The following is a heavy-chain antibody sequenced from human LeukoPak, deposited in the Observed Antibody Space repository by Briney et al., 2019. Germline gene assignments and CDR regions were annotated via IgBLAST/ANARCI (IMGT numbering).Heavy chain of an antibody. V-gene: IGHV3-48*03. D-gene: IGHD3-10*01. CDR2: ISSSGSTI. CDR1: GFTFSSYE. CDR3: ARDILWFGELFLDY. Sequence: GGSLRLSCAASGFTFSSYEMNWVRQAPGKGLEWVSYISSSGSTIYYADSVKGRFTISRDNAKNSLYLQMNSLRAEDTAVYYCARDILWFGELFLDYWGQGTLVTVSS. J-gene: IGHJ4*02.